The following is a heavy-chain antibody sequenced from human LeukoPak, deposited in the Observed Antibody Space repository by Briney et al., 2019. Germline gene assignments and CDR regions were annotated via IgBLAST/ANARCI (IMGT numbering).Heavy chain of an antibody. CDR2: ISGSGGST. V-gene: IGHV3-23*01. Sequence: GGSLRLSCAASGFTFSSYAMSWVRQAPGKGLVWVSAISGSGGSTYYADSVKGRFTTSRDNAKNSLYLQMNSLKAEDTAVYYCARDPYSGSYGDYYYYYMDVWGKGTTVTISS. D-gene: IGHD1-26*01. CDR1: GFTFSSYA. J-gene: IGHJ6*03. CDR3: ARDPYSGSYGDYYYYYMDV.